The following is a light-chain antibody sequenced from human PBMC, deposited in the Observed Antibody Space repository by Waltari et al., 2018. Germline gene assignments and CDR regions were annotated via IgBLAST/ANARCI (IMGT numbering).Light chain of an antibody. J-gene: IGLJ2*01. CDR2: EVS. V-gene: IGLV2-14*01. CDR3: TSYASSNTLVV. Sequence: QSALTQPASVSGSPGQSITISCTGTSSDVGGYNYVSWYQQHPGKAPKVMIYEVSNRPSGVSNRCSGSKSGNTASLTISGLQAEDEADYYCTSYASSNTLVVFGGGTKLTVL. CDR1: SSDVGGYNY.